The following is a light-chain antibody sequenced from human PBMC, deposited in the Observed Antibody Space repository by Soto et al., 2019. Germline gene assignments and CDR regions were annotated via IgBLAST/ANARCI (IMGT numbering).Light chain of an antibody. J-gene: IGKJ1*01. CDR3: QQYYDTPPT. CDR1: QSVLYSSNNNNY. CDR2: WAS. V-gene: IGKV4-1*01. Sequence: DSVMPHSPSSLTVYLGERATINCKSSQSVLYSSNNNNYIAWYQQKPGQPPKLIIYWASTRESGVPDRFIGSGSGTDFTLTISSLQAEDVAIYYCQQYYDTPPTFGQGTKVDIK.